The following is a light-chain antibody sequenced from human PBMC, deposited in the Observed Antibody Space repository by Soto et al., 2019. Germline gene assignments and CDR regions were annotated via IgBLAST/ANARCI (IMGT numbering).Light chain of an antibody. V-gene: IGLV2-14*01. Sequence: QSVLTQPASVSGSPGQSITISCTGTSNDVGGYNYVSWYQQQSGKAPKLMIYDVNNRPSGVSNRFSGSKSGNTASLTISGLQAEDEADYYCSSYTSSSTYVFGTGTKLTVL. CDR1: SNDVGGYNY. CDR2: DVN. J-gene: IGLJ1*01. CDR3: SSYTSSSTYV.